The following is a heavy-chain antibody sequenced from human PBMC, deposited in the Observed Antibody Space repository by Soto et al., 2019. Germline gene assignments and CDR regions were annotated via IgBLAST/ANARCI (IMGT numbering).Heavy chain of an antibody. CDR2: TYYRSKWYN. V-gene: IGHV6-1*01. D-gene: IGHD1-1*01. J-gene: IGHJ5*02. Sequence: SQTLSLTCAISGDSVSSNSAAWSWIRQSPSRGLEWLGRTYYRSKWYNDYAVSVKSRITINPDTSKNQFSLQLNSVTPEDTAVYYRARDRGNWNVIPWFDPWGQGTMVTVSS. CDR1: GDSVSSNSAA. CDR3: ARDRGNWNVIPWFDP.